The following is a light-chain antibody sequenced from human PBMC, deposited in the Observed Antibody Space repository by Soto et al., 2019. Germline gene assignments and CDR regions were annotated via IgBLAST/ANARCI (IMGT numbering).Light chain of an antibody. CDR2: DAS. Sequence: DIQMTQSPSSLAASVGARVTITCRASQSISTYLNWYQQKPGKAPKVLIFDASRLQSGVASRFSGSGSGTDFTLTISSRQPEDSATYYCQQSYSAPWTFGQGTKVQVK. V-gene: IGKV1-39*01. J-gene: IGKJ1*01. CDR1: QSISTY. CDR3: QQSYSAPWT.